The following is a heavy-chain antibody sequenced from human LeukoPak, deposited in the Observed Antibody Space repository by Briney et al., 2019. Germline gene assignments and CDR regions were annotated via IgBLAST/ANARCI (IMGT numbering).Heavy chain of an antibody. CDR1: GFTVSSNY. D-gene: IGHD3-22*01. CDR2: IYSGGSM. V-gene: IGHV3-53*01. Sequence: GGSLRLSCAASGFTVSSNYMSWVRQAPGKGQEWVSVIYSGGSMYYADSVKGRFTISRDNSKNTLYLQMNSLRAEDTAVYYCTRVDSSGYYDYWGQGTLVTVSS. CDR3: TRVDSSGYYDY. J-gene: IGHJ4*02.